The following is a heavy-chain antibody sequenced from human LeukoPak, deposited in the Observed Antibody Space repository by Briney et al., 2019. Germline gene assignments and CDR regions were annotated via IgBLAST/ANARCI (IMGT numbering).Heavy chain of an antibody. V-gene: IGHV4-59*01. J-gene: IGHJ2*01. CDR3: ARFSGSYLWYFDL. CDR2: IYYSGST. Sequence: SETLSLTCTVSGGSISSYYWSWIRQPPGKGLEWIGNIYYSGSTIYNPSLKSRLTISVDTSKNQFSLGLSSVTAADTAVYYCARFSGSYLWYFDLWGRGTLVTVSS. D-gene: IGHD1-26*01. CDR1: GGSISSYY.